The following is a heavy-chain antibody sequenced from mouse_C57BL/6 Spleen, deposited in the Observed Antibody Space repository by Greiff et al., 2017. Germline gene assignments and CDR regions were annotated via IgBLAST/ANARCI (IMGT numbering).Heavy chain of an antibody. V-gene: IGHV10-1*01. CDR1: GFSFNTYA. CDR2: IRSKSNNYAT. D-gene: IGHD4-1*01. Sequence: EVKLVESGGGLVQPKGSLKLSCAASGFSFNTYAMNWVRQAPGKGLEWVARIRSKSNNYATYYADSVKDRFTISRDDSESMLYLQMNNLKTEDTAMYYCVRQAGTYFDVWGTGTTVTVSS. CDR3: VRQAGTYFDV. J-gene: IGHJ1*03.